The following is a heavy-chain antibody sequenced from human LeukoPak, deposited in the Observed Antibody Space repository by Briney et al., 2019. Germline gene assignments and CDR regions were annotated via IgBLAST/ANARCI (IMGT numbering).Heavy chain of an antibody. CDR3: ARQTGSGLFILP. Sequence: SETLSLTCAVYGGSFSGYYWTWIRQPPGKGLEWVGEINHSRNTNYSPSLKSRATISVDTSKNQFSLTLSSVTAADTAVYYCARQTGSGLFILPGGQGTLVTVSS. J-gene: IGHJ4*02. D-gene: IGHD3/OR15-3a*01. V-gene: IGHV4-34*01. CDR1: GGSFSGYY. CDR2: INHSRNT.